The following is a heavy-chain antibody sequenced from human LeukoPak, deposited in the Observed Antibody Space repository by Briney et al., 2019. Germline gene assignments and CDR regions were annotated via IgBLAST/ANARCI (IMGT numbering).Heavy chain of an antibody. V-gene: IGHV3-30*03. D-gene: IGHD3-16*01. J-gene: IGHJ6*03. CDR1: GFTFSMYG. CDR2: ISPDGSGK. Sequence: GGSLRLSCVISGFTFSMYGMHWVRQAPGKGLEWVAVISPDGSGKNYVDSVEGRFTISRDNSKNTLYVQMNSLRAEDTAVYFCARGYDSNLDYYYMDVWGKGTTVTVSS. CDR3: ARGYDSNLDYYYMDV.